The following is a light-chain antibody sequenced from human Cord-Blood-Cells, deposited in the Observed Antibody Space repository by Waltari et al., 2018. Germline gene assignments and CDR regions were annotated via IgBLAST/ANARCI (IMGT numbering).Light chain of an antibody. CDR1: SSDVGGYNY. CDR2: EGS. J-gene: IGLJ2*01. V-gene: IGLV2-11*01. CDR3: CSYAGKRV. Sequence: QSALTQPRSVSGSPGQSVTISCTGTSSDVGGYNYVSWYQQHPGKAPKLMIYEGSKRPSGVSNRFSGSKSGNTASLTISGLQAEDEADYYCCSYAGKRVFGGGTKLTVL.